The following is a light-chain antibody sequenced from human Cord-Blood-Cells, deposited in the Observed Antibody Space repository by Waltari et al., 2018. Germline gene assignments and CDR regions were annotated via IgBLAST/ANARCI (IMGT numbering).Light chain of an antibody. V-gene: IGLV3-21*02. Sequence: SYVLSQPPSVSVAPGQTARITCGGTYTGNNSGHWYQQKPGQAPGLVVYDDSDRPSGIPERFSGSNSGNTATLTISRVEAGDEADYYCQVWDSSSDHYVVFGGGTKLTVL. CDR2: DDS. CDR1: YTGNNS. CDR3: QVWDSSSDHYVV. J-gene: IGLJ2*01.